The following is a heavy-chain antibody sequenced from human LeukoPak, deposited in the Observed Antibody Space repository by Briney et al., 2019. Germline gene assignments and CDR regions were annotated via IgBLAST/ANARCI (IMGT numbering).Heavy chain of an antibody. V-gene: IGHV3-53*04. CDR1: GFAVSNNY. J-gene: IGHJ4*02. D-gene: IGHD5-18*01. Sequence: GGSLRLSCAASGFAVSNNYMNWVRQAPGKGLEWVSFMCTCGSTYYADSVKGRFTISRHNSENTGFLQMNSLRAEDTAVYYCVYVDTVMATGEYWGQGTLVTVS. CDR3: VYVDTVMATGEY. CDR2: MCTCGST.